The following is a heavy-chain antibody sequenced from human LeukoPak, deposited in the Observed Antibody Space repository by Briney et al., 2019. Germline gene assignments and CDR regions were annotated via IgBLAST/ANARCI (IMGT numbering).Heavy chain of an antibody. CDR2: IYPRDGST. CDR1: GYTFTSNY. Sequence: EASVKVSCKASGYTFTSNYIHWVRQAPGQGLEWMGMIYPRDGSTSYAQKFQGRVTVTRDTSTSTVHMELSGLRSEDTAVYYCARDQEGFDYWGQGTLDTVSS. CDR3: ARDQEGFDY. V-gene: IGHV1-46*01. J-gene: IGHJ4*02.